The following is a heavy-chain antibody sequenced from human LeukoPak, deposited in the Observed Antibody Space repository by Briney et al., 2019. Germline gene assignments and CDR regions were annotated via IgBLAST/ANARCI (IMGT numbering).Heavy chain of an antibody. Sequence: GGSLRLSCAASGFTFDDYGMSWVRQAPGKELKWVSDISTSSDSTYHIESVRGRFTISRDNSKNTLYLQMNSLRVDDTAVYYCASGLYGGVFDNWGQGTLVTVSS. J-gene: IGHJ4*02. CDR1: GFTFDDYG. V-gene: IGHV3-23*01. CDR3: ASGLYGGVFDN. D-gene: IGHD4/OR15-4a*01. CDR2: ISTSSDST.